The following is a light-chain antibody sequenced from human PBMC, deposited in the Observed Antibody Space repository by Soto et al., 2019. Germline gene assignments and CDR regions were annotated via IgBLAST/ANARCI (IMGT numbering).Light chain of an antibody. V-gene: IGKV4-1*01. J-gene: IGKJ4*01. Sequence: DIVMTQSPDFLAVSLGERATINCKSSQSVLYSSNNKNYLAWYQHKPGQPPKLLIYWASTRESGVPDRFSGSGSATDFTLTINGLQAEDVAVYYCQQYYSGPPLTFGGGTKVQIK. CDR1: QSVLYSSNNKNY. CDR3: QQYYSGPPLT. CDR2: WAS.